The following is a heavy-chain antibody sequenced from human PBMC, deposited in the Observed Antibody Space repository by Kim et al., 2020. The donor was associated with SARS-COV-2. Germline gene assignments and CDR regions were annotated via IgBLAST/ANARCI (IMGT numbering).Heavy chain of an antibody. CDR1: GFTFSSYA. Sequence: GGSLRLSCAASGFTFSSYAMSWVRQAPGKGLEWVSAISGSGGSTYYADSVKGRFTISRDNSKNTLYLQMNSLRAEDTAVYYCAKGGRYFDWLYTDQLNYYYYGMDVWGQGTTVTVSS. D-gene: IGHD3-9*01. J-gene: IGHJ6*02. V-gene: IGHV3-23*01. CDR3: AKGGRYFDWLYTDQLNYYYYGMDV. CDR2: ISGSGGST.